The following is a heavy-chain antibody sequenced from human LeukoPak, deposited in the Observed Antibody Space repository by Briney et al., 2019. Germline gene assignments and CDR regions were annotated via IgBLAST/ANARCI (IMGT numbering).Heavy chain of an antibody. D-gene: IGHD2/OR15-2a*01. CDR1: EFTFSSYA. V-gene: IGHV3-23*01. CDR3: AKYVSARGPPYALAV. Sequence: EGSLRLSCAASEFTFSSYAMQWVRQAPGKGLEWVSGISASGGNTWYADSVKGRFTISRDNSKNTLYLQMNSLRAEDTAVDYCAKYVSARGPPYALAVWGQGTTVTVSS. J-gene: IGHJ6*02. CDR2: ISASGGNT.